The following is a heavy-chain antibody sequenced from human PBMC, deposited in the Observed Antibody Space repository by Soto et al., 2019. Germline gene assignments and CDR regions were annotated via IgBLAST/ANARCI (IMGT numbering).Heavy chain of an antibody. D-gene: IGHD6-13*01. CDR1: GGSISSYY. Sequence: SETLSLTCTVSGGSISSYYWSWIRQPPGKGLEWIGYIYYSGSTNYNPSLESRVTISVDTSKNQFSLKLSSVTAADTAVYYCARVGAAAGTGSFDYWGQGTLVTVSS. CDR3: ARVGAAAGTGSFDY. J-gene: IGHJ4*02. V-gene: IGHV4-59*01. CDR2: IYYSGST.